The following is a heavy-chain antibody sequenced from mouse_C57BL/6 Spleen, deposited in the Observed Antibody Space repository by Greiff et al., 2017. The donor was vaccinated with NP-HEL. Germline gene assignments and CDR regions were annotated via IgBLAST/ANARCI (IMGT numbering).Heavy chain of an antibody. CDR1: GYTFTSYG. CDR3: ARSYGSLYYAMDY. J-gene: IGHJ4*01. CDR2: IYPRSGNT. Sequence: VKLQESGAELARPGASVKLSCKASGYTFTSYGISWVKQRTGQGLEWIGEIYPRSGNTYYNEKFKGKATLTADKSSSTAYMELRSLTSEDSAVYFCARSYGSLYYAMDYWGQGTSVTVSS. D-gene: IGHD1-1*01. V-gene: IGHV1-81*01.